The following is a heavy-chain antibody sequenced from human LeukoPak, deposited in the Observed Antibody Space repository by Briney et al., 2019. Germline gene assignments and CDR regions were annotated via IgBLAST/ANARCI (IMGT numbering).Heavy chain of an antibody. CDR2: ISSSSSTI. Sequence: GGSLRLSCAASGFTFSSYSMNWVRQAPGKGLERVSYISSSSSTIYYADSVKGRFTISRDNAKNSLYLQMNSLRDEDTAVYYCARAGGSYMGYYFDYWGQGTLVTVSS. CDR3: ARAGGSYMGYYFDY. CDR1: GFTFSSYS. V-gene: IGHV3-48*02. J-gene: IGHJ4*02. D-gene: IGHD1-26*01.